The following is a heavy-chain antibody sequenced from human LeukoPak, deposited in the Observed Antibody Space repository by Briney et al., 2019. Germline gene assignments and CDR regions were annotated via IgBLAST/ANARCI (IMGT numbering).Heavy chain of an antibody. J-gene: IGHJ4*02. CDR3: AEGYYYDSSRFDY. CDR1: GGSISSSNW. CDR2: IYHSGST. V-gene: IGHV4-4*02. Sequence: SETLSLTCAVSGGSISSSNWWSWVRQPPGKGLEWIGEIYHSGSTNYNPSLKSRVTISVDKSKNQFSLKLSSVTAADTAVYYCAEGYYYDSSRFDYWGQGTLVTVSS. D-gene: IGHD3-22*01.